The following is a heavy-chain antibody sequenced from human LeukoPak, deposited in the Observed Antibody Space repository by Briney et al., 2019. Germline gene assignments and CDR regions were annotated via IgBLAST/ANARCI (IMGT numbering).Heavy chain of an antibody. V-gene: IGHV4-31*02. Sequence: LRLSCAASGFTFSSYAMSWVRQHPGKGLEWIGYIYYSGSTYYNPSLKSRVTISVDTSKNQFSLKLSSVTAADTAVYYCARGFIDYGDQYWYFDLWGRGTLVTVSS. CDR1: GFTFSSYA. CDR3: ARGFIDYGDQYWYFDL. CDR2: IYYSGST. D-gene: IGHD4-17*01. J-gene: IGHJ2*01.